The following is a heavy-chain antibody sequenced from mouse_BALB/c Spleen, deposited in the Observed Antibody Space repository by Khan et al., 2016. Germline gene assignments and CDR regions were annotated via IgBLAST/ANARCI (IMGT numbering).Heavy chain of an antibody. V-gene: IGHV2-9*02. CDR2: IWAGGST. CDR3: GRLEDI. Sequence: QVQLQESGPGLVAPSQSLSITCTVSGFSLTSYGVHWVRQPPGKGLEWLGVIWAGGSTNYNSAFMSRLRTSKDNSTSHDFLKMNSQQTDDTAMYYWGRLEDIWGQGTTLTVSS. D-gene: IGHD1-3*01. J-gene: IGHJ2*01. CDR1: GFSLTSYG.